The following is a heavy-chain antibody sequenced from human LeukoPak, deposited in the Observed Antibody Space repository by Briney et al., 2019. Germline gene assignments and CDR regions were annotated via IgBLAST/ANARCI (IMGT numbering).Heavy chain of an antibody. CDR1: GFTFSSYW. Sequence: GGSLRLSCAASGFTFSSYWMSWVRQAPGKGLKWVVNIKQDGSEKYYVDSVKGRFTISRDNAKNSLYLQMNSLRAEDTAVYYCAGDTLFDSGSYYWGQGTLVTVSS. CDR3: AGDTLFDSGSYY. J-gene: IGHJ4*02. V-gene: IGHV3-7*01. CDR2: IKQDGSEK. D-gene: IGHD1-26*01.